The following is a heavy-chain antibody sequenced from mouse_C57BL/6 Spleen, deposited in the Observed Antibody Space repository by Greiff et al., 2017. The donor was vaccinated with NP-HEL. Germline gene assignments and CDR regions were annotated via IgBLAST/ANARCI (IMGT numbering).Heavy chain of an antibody. CDR2: IHPNSGST. D-gene: IGHD2-2*01. Sequence: QVQLQQPGAELVKPGASVKLSCKASGYTFTSYWMHWVKQRPGQGLEWIGMIHPNSGSTNYNEKFKSKATLTVDKSSSTAYMQLSSLTSEDSAVYYCAREGLRRYYCDYWGQGTTLTVSS. CDR1: GYTFTSYW. V-gene: IGHV1-64*01. CDR3: AREGLRRYYCDY. J-gene: IGHJ2*01.